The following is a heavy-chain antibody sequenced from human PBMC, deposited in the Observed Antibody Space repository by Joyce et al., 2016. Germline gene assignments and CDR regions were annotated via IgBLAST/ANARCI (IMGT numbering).Heavy chain of an antibody. D-gene: IGHD4-23*01. J-gene: IGHJ4*02. CDR2: INPDRGDK. V-gene: IGHV1-2*02. CDR3: AREYGGTFYFDY. CDR1: GFSFSGYY. Sequence: QVQLVQSGAEVKNPGASVKVSCKASGFSFSGYYIQWVRQAPGQVLEWMGWINPDRGDKIYAQKFQGRVTMTRDTSISTVYLELGRLTSDDTALYYCAREYGGTFYFDYWGQVTLVTVSS.